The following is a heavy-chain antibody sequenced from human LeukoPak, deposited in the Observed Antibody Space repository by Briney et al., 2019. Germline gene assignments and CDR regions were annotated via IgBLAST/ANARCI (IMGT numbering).Heavy chain of an antibody. J-gene: IGHJ4*02. CDR3: ARERFHGSGAPKYDY. Sequence: GGSLRLSCAASGFTFSDYSMIWVRQAPGKGLEWISYISSSSTYIYYADSVKGRFTISRDNGKNSLYLQMSSLRVEDRATYYCARERFHGSGAPKYDYWGQGALVTVSS. CDR1: GFTFSDYS. V-gene: IGHV3-21*06. CDR2: ISSSSTYI. D-gene: IGHD3-10*01.